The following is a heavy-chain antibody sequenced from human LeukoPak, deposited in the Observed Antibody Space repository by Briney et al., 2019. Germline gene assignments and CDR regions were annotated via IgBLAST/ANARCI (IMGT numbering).Heavy chain of an antibody. J-gene: IGHJ4*02. CDR1: GFTFTSYS. V-gene: IGHV3-21*01. CDR3: AVATRSFLPDYC. CDR2: ISSSSSYI. D-gene: IGHD5-12*01. Sequence: GGSLRLSCAASGFTFTSYSMNWVRQAPGKGLEWVSSISSSSSYIYYAGSVKGRFTISRDNAKNSLYLQMNSLRAEDTALYYCAVATRSFLPDYCWGQGTLVTVSS.